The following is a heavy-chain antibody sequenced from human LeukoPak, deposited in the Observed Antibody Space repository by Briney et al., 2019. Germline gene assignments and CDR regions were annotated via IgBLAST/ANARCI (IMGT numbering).Heavy chain of an antibody. CDR2: ISGSGAST. CDR1: GFTVSSNY. D-gene: IGHD3-22*01. CDR3: AKLSGSGVATMIVVMPFYFDY. J-gene: IGHJ4*02. V-gene: IGHV3-23*01. Sequence: GGSLRLSCAASGFTVSSNYMSWVRQAPGKGLEWVSVISGSGASTYYADSVKGRFTISRDNSKNTLYLQMNSLRAEDTAIYYCAKLSGSGVATMIVVMPFYFDYWGQGTLVTVSS.